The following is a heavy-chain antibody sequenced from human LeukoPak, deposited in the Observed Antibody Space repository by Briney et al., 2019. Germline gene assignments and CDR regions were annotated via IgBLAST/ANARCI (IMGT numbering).Heavy chain of an antibody. CDR3: AKDSYYDFWSGDTVNQSADY. V-gene: IGHV3-23*01. CDR1: GFTFSSYV. J-gene: IGHJ4*02. D-gene: IGHD3-3*01. CDR2: ISGSGGST. Sequence: PGGSLRLSCAASGFTFSSYVMSWVRQAPGKGLEWVSGISGSGGSTYYADSVKGRFTISRDNSKNTLYLQMNSLRAEDTAVYYCAKDSYYDFWSGDTVNQSADYWGQGTLVTVSS.